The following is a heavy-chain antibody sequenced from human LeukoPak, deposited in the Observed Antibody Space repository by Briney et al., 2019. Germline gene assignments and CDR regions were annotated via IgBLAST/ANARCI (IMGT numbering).Heavy chain of an antibody. V-gene: IGHV3-30*04. CDR2: ISYDGSKK. J-gene: IGHJ6*02. D-gene: IGHD3-22*01. Sequence: PGGSLRLSCAASGFSFSNYAMHWVRQAPGKGLEWVAVISYDGSKKYYVDSVKGRFTVSRDNSKNTLYLQVNSLRAEDTAVYYCARDFTMIVVVTYPKLGMDVWGQGTTVTVSS. CDR1: GFSFSNYA. CDR3: ARDFTMIVVVTYPKLGMDV.